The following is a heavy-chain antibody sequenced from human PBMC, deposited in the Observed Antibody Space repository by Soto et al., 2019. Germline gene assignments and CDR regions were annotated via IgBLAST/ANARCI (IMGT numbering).Heavy chain of an antibody. D-gene: IGHD2-2*01. CDR3: ARGLRELPAASCYFDL. Sequence: QVQLVESGGGVVQPGRSLRLSCAASGFTFSSYGMHWVRQAPGKGLEWVAVIWYDGSNKYYADSVKGRFTISRDNSKNTRYLQMNSVRAEDTAVYYCARGLRELPAASCYFDLWGRGSLVTVSS. CDR2: IWYDGSNK. V-gene: IGHV3-33*01. J-gene: IGHJ2*01. CDR1: GFTFSSYG.